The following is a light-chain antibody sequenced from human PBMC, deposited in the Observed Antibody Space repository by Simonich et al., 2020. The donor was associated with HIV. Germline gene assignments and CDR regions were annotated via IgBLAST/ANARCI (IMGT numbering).Light chain of an antibody. V-gene: IGKV3-11*01. J-gene: IGKJ2*01. Sequence: EIVLTQSQATLSLSPGERTTLSCRASQSVSSYLAWYQQKPGQAPRRLIYDASNRSPGIPARLSGSGSGTDFTRTISSLEPEDFAVYYCQQRSNWPPFGQGTKLEIK. CDR3: QQRSNWPP. CDR2: DAS. CDR1: QSVSSY.